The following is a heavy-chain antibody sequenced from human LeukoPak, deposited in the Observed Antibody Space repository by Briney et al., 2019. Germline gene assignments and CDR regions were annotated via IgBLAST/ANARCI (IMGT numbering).Heavy chain of an antibody. CDR3: AGDTVVTDAFDI. J-gene: IGHJ3*02. CDR2: IYDSGST. V-gene: IGHV4-39*01. Sequence: SETLSLTCTVSGGSIRSSYYYWGWIRQPPGKGLEWIGSIYDSGSTYYNPSLKSRVTISVDTSKNQFSLKLNSVTAADTAVYYCAGDTVVTDAFDIWGQGTMVTVSS. D-gene: IGHD4-23*01. CDR1: GGSIRSSYYY.